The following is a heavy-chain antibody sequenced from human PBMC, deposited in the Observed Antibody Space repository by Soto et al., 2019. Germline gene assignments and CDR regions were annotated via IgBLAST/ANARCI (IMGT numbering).Heavy chain of an antibody. V-gene: IGHV1-3*01. CDR2: INCGSGNT. CDR1: GYNFTTYV. CDR3: ARGYTSGWTFDF. D-gene: IGHD6-19*01. J-gene: IGHJ4*02. Sequence: QVQLVQSGAEVKQPGASASVSCKASGYNFTTYVVPWLRQAPGQGPEWMGWINCGSGNTVYSQKFQGRVTFTRDTAARTVYMGMNSLTSEDTAVYFWARGYTSGWTFDFWGRGTLVTVSS.